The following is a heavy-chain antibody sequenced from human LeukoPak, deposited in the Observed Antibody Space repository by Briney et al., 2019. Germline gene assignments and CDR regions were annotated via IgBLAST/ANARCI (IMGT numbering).Heavy chain of an antibody. D-gene: IGHD4-23*01. J-gene: IGHJ4*02. Sequence: GGSLRLSCAASGFTVSSNYMSWVRQAPGKGLEWVSVIYSGGRTYYADSVKGRFTISRDNSKNTLYLQMNSLRAEDTAVYYCARLGNSGYYFDCWGQGTLVTVSS. V-gene: IGHV3-53*01. CDR1: GFTVSSNY. CDR3: ARLGNSGYYFDC. CDR2: IYSGGRT.